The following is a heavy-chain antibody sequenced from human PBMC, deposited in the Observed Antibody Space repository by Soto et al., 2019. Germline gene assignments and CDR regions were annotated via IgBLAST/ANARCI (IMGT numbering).Heavy chain of an antibody. V-gene: IGHV3-30*18. Sequence: QVQLVESGGGVVQPGRSLRLSCAASGFTFSSYGMHWVRQAPGKGLEWVAVISYDGSNKYYADSVKGRFTISRDNSKNTLYLQMTSLRAEDTAVYYCAKAWLLLGFDYWGQGTLITVSS. CDR1: GFTFSSYG. CDR2: ISYDGSNK. D-gene: IGHD3-22*01. J-gene: IGHJ4*02. CDR3: AKAWLLLGFDY.